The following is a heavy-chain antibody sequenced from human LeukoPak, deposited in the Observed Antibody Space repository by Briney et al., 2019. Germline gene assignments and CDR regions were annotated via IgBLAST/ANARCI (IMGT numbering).Heavy chain of an antibody. CDR1: GFTFSSYS. D-gene: IGHD2-15*01. V-gene: IGHV3-21*01. CDR2: LGSSSGYI. J-gene: IGHJ3*02. CDR3: AREYCSGGSCYWGAFDI. Sequence: GGSLRLSCVASGFTFSSYSMNWVRQAPGKGLEWVSILGSSSGYIIYADSLRGRVTISRDNAKNSLYLQVNSLRAEDTAVYYCAREYCSGGSCYWGAFDIWGQGTMVTVSS.